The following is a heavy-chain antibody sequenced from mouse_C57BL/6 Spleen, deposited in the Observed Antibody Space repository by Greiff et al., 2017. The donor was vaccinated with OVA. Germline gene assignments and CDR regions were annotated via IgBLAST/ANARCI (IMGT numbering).Heavy chain of an antibody. CDR2: ISYDGSN. CDR3: ARDLKEYWYFDV. J-gene: IGHJ1*03. CDR1: GYSITSGYY. Sequence: EVQVVESAPGLVKPSQSLSLTCSVTGYSITSGYYWNWIRQFPGNKLEWMGYISYDGSNNYNPSLKNRISITRDTSKNQFFLKLNSVTTEDTATYYCARDLKEYWYFDVWGTGTTVTVSS. V-gene: IGHV3-6*01.